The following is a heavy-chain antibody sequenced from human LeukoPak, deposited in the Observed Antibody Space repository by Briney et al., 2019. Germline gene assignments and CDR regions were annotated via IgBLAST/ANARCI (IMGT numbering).Heavy chain of an antibody. Sequence: SETLSLTCTVSGDSISSYYWSWIRQPPGKGLEWIGYIYYSGSTNYNPSLKSRVTISVDTSKNQFSLKLSSVTAADTAVYYCARALGYCSGGSCLLPYYGMDVWGQGTTVTVSS. CDR2: IYYSGST. CDR1: GDSISSYY. V-gene: IGHV4-59*01. D-gene: IGHD2-15*01. J-gene: IGHJ6*02. CDR3: ARALGYCSGGSCLLPYYGMDV.